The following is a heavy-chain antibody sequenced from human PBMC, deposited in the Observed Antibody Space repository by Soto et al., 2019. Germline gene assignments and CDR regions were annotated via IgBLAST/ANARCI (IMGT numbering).Heavy chain of an antibody. J-gene: IGHJ4*02. V-gene: IGHV1-2*02. Sequence: GASEKVSSKGTGYKFIHFNIAWVRKDPGQGLEWVGWINPNSGGTNYAQKFQGRVTMTRDTSISTAYMELSRLRSDDTAVYYCARDPGGYCSGGSCSNPWGQGTLVTVSS. D-gene: IGHD2-15*01. CDR1: GYKFIHFN. CDR3: ARDPGGYCSGGSCSNP. CDR2: INPNSGGT.